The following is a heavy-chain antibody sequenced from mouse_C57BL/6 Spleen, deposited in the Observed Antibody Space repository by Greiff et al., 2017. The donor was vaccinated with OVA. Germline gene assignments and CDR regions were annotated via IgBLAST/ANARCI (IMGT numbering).Heavy chain of an antibody. CDR1: GYSITSGYY. Sequence: EVKLVESGPGLVKPSQSLSLTCSVTGYSITSGYYWNWIRQFPGNKLEWMGYISYDGSNNYNPSLKNRISITRDTSKNQFFLKLNSVTTEDTATYYCARGTGSYWYFDVWGTGTTVTVSS. CDR3: ARGTGSYWYFDV. D-gene: IGHD4-1*01. J-gene: IGHJ1*03. V-gene: IGHV3-6*01. CDR2: ISYDGSN.